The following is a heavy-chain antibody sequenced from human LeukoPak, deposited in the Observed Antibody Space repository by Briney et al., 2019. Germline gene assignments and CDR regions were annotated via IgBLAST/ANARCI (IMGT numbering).Heavy chain of an antibody. V-gene: IGHV4-39*01. CDR3: VGRKSTTPNWFDP. CDR2: IYYSGGT. Sequence: PSETLSLTCTVSGXSINSGSYYWGWIRQSPGRGLEWIGAIYYSGGTSYNPSLKSRVTISVDTSKNQFSLKLSSVTAADTAIYYCVGRKSTTPNWFDPWGQGTLVTVSS. CDR1: GXSINSGSYY. J-gene: IGHJ5*02. D-gene: IGHD1-1*01.